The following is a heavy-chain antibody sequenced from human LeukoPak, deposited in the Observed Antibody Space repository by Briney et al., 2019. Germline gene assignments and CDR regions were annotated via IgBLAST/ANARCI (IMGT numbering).Heavy chain of an antibody. V-gene: IGHV4-34*01. CDR3: ARDGKNGGAFDI. CDR1: GGSFSGYY. CDR2: INHSGST. D-gene: IGHD1-26*01. Sequence: SETLSLTCAVYGGSFSGYYWSWIRQPPGKGLEWIGEINHSGSTNYNPSLKSRVTISVDTSKNQFSLKLSSVTAADTAVYYCARDGKNGGAFDIWGQGTMVTVSS. J-gene: IGHJ3*02.